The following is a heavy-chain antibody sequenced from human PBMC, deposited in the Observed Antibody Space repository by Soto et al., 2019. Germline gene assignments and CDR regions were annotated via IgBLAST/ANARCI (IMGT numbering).Heavy chain of an antibody. CDR3: ARQPAGYSSSWYWFDP. D-gene: IGHD6-13*01. Sequence: QVQLQESGPGLVKPSETLSLTCTVSGGSVSSGSYYWSWIRQPPGKGLEWIGYIYYSGSTTYNPSLKSRVTISVDTSKNQFSLKLSSVTAADTAVYYCARQPAGYSSSWYWFDPWGQGTLVTVSS. J-gene: IGHJ5*02. CDR2: IYYSGST. CDR1: GGSVSSGSYY. V-gene: IGHV4-61*01.